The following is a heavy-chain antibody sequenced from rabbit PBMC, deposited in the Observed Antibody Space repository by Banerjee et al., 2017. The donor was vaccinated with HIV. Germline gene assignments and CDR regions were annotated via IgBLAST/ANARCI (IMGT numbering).Heavy chain of an antibody. CDR3: ASEHVSTRGYDL. CDR2: IYVGSNVGNG. D-gene: IGHD1-1*01. CDR1: GFSFNKNC. Sequence: QSLEESGGDLVKPGASLTLTCTASGFSFNKNCMCWVRQAPGKGLELIACIYVGSNVGNGYYASWAKGRFTISKTSSTTVTLQMTSLTAADTATYLCASEHVSTRGYDLWGQGTLVTVS. V-gene: IGHV1S40*01. J-gene: IGHJ4*01.